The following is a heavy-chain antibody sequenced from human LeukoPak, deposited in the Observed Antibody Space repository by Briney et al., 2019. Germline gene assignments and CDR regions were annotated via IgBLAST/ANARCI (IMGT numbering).Heavy chain of an antibody. J-gene: IGHJ6*02. CDR2: MNPNSGNT. CDR1: GYTFTSYD. D-gene: IGHD3-10*01. Sequence: ASVKVSCKASGYTFTSYDINWVRQATGQGLEWMGWMNPNSGNTGYAQKFQGRVTMTRNTSISTAYMELSSLRSEDTAVYYCARWPSLRGGYYYGMDVWGQGTTVTVSS. V-gene: IGHV1-8*01. CDR3: ARWPSLRGGYYYGMDV.